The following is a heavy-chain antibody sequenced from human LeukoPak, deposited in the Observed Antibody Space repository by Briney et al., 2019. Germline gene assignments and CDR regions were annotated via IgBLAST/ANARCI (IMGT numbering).Heavy chain of an antibody. Sequence: ASVKVSCKASGYTFTSYGISWVRQAPGQGLEWMGWISAYNGNTNYAQKLQGRVTMTTDTSTSTAYMELRSLRSDDTAVYYCARDRRAIAVAGTIEYYYYGMDVWGQGTTVTVSS. CDR3: ARDRRAIAVAGTIEYYYYGMDV. CDR1: GYTFTSYG. D-gene: IGHD6-19*01. V-gene: IGHV1-18*01. J-gene: IGHJ6*02. CDR2: ISAYNGNT.